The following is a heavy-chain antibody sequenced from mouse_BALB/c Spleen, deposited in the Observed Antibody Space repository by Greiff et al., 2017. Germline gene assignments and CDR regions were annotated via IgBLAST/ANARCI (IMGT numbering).Heavy chain of an antibody. D-gene: IGHD1-1*01. V-gene: IGHV14-1*02. CDR1: GFNIKDYY. CDR2: IDPENGNT. Sequence: VHVKQSGAELVRPGALVKLSCKASGFNIKDYYMHWVKQRPEQGLEWIGWIDPENGNTIYDPKFQGKASITADTSSNTAYLQLSSLTSEDTAVYYCARRTVVAKGFAYWGQGTLVTVSA. J-gene: IGHJ3*01. CDR3: ARRTVVAKGFAY.